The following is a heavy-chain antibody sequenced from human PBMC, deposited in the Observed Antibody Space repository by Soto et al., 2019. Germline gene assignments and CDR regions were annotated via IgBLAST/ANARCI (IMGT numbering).Heavy chain of an antibody. J-gene: IGHJ4*02. CDR1: GGSISSYY. V-gene: IGHV4-59*01. D-gene: IGHD3-10*01. CDR2: IYYSGST. Sequence: SETLSLTCTVSGGSISSYYWSWIRQPPGKGLEWIGYIYYSGSTNYNPSLKSRVTISVDTSKNQFSLKLSSVTAADTAVYYCARDQYGDFDYWGQGTLVTVSS. CDR3: ARDQYGDFDY.